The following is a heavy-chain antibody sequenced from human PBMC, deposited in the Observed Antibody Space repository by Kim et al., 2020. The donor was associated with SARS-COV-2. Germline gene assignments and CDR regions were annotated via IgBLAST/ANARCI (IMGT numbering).Heavy chain of an antibody. CDR3: ARRPWVGFAFDI. J-gene: IGHJ3*02. Sequence: YADAVKDRFTTSRDNSKNTLYLQMHSLRAEDTAVYYCARRPWVGFAFDIWGQGTMVTVSS. D-gene: IGHD2-15*01. V-gene: IGHV3-30*01.